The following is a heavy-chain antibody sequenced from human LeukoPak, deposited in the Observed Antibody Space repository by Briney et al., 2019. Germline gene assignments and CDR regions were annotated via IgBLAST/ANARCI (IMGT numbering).Heavy chain of an antibody. V-gene: IGHV3-48*01. CDR1: GFTFSSYS. CDR2: ISSSSSNI. J-gene: IGHJ4*02. CDR3: AREGPGGFEEVGYYFDY. D-gene: IGHD1-26*01. Sequence: PGGSLRLSCAASGFTFSSYSMNWVRQAPAKGLEGVSYISSSSSNIYYADSVKGRFTISRDNAKNSLYLQMNSLRAEDTAVYYCAREGPGGFEEVGYYFDYWGQGTLVTVSS.